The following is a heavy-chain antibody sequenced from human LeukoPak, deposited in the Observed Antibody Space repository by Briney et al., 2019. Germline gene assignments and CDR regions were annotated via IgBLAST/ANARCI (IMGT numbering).Heavy chain of an antibody. CDR1: GFTFSSYA. Sequence: PGGSLRLSCAASGFTFSSYAMHWVRQAPGKGLEYVSAISSNGGSTYYANSVKGRFSISRDNSKNTLYLQMGSLRAEDMAVYYCARVDAHDAFHIWGQGTMVTVSS. D-gene: IGHD2-2*03. V-gene: IGHV3-64*01. J-gene: IGHJ3*02. CDR3: ARVDAHDAFHI. CDR2: ISSNGGST.